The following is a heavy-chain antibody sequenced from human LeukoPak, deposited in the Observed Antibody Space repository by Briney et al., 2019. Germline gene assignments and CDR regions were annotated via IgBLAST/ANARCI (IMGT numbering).Heavy chain of an antibody. CDR1: GFTFRSYE. V-gene: IGHV3-48*03. D-gene: IGHD5-24*01. Sequence: GGSLRLSCAASGFTFRSYEMNWVRHAPGRGLEWVSHISGSGESTVYPDAVKGRFIISRDNTKNSLYLQMNSLRVEDTGVYYCARRSGRRYEYWGQGVLVTVSP. CDR2: ISGSGEST. J-gene: IGHJ4*02. CDR3: ARRSGRRYEY.